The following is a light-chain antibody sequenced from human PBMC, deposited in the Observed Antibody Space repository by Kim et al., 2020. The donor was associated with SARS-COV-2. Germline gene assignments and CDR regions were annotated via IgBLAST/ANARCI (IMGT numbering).Light chain of an antibody. J-gene: IGLJ2*01. Sequence: SVFPGQTASITCSGDKLEDKYVCWYQQKAGQSPVLLIYQDTKWPSGIPERFSGSNSGNTATLTISGTQAMDEADYYCQTWDSSSVIFGGGTQLTVL. CDR3: QTWDSSSVI. V-gene: IGLV3-1*01. CDR2: QDT. CDR1: KLEDKY.